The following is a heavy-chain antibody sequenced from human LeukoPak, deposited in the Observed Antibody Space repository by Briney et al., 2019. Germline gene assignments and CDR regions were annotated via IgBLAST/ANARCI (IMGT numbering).Heavy chain of an antibody. CDR2: TIPMFSTA. Sequence: ASVKVSCKASGGIFSTYAISCLRQAPGQGLEWMGGTIPMFSTANYAQKFQGRVTVIADESTSTGYMELSSLRSDDTAVYYCARWYRTTVTTGFDYWGQGTLVTVSS. CDR3: ARWYRTTVTTGFDY. V-gene: IGHV1-69*13. J-gene: IGHJ4*02. CDR1: GGIFSTYA. D-gene: IGHD4-17*01.